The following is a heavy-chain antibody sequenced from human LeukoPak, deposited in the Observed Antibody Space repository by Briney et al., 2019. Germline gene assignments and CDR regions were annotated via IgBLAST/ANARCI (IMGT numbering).Heavy chain of an antibody. CDR1: GYTFTGYY. V-gene: IGHV1-2*02. CDR2: INPNSGGT. J-gene: IGHJ6*02. Sequence: GASVKVSCKASGYTFTGYYMHWVRQAPGQGLEWMGWINPNSGGTNYAQKFQGRVTMTRDTSISTAYMELSRLRSDDTAVYYCAGDLTTVIPYGMDVWGQGTTVTVSS. D-gene: IGHD4-11*01. CDR3: AGDLTTVIPYGMDV.